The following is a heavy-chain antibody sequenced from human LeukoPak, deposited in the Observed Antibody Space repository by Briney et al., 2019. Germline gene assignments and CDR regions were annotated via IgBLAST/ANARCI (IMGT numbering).Heavy chain of an antibody. CDR2: ISGSGGST. J-gene: IGHJ4*02. Sequence: QPGGSLRLSCAASGFTFSSYAMSWVRQAPGKGLEWVSAISGSGGSTYYADSVKGRFTISRDNSKNTLYLQMNSLRAEDTAVYYCAKGMLGYCSSSSCYVAFDYWGQGTLVTVSS. CDR3: AKGMLGYCSSSSCYVAFDY. CDR1: GFTFSSYA. D-gene: IGHD2-2*01. V-gene: IGHV3-23*01.